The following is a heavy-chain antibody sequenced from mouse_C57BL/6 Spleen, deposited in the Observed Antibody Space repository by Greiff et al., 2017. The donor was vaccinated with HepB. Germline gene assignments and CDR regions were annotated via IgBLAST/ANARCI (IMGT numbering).Heavy chain of an antibody. Sequence: VQLQQSGPELVKPGASVKISCKASGYAFSSSWMNWVKQRPGKGLEWIGRIYPGDGDTNYNGKFKGKATLTADKSSSTAYMQLSSLTSEDSAVYFCARSQLTGLDYWGQGTTLTVSS. CDR3: ARSQLTGLDY. J-gene: IGHJ2*01. CDR2: IYPGDGDT. V-gene: IGHV1-82*01. D-gene: IGHD4-1*01. CDR1: GYAFSSSW.